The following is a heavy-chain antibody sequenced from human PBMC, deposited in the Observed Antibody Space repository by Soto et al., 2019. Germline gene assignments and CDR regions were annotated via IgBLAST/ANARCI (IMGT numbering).Heavy chain of an antibody. CDR3: ARGRYGDY. J-gene: IGHJ4*02. D-gene: IGHD1-1*01. V-gene: IGHV1-18*01. CDR1: GYGFTTYG. Sequence: QVHLVQSGAEVKKPGASVKVSCKGSGYGFTTYGITWVRQAPGQGLEWMARISAHNGNTNYAQKRQGRAPVTRDTSTSTAYMEPRSLRSAHTAVYYCARGRYGDYWGQGALVTVSS. CDR2: ISAHNGNT.